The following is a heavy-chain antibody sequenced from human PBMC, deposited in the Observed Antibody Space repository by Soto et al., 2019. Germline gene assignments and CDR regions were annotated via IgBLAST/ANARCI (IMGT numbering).Heavy chain of an antibody. CDR2: ISGSGGST. D-gene: IGHD2-8*01. V-gene: IGHV3-23*01. J-gene: IGHJ3*02. CDR1: GFTFSSYA. Sequence: GGSLRLSCAASGFTFSSYAMSWVRQAPGKGLEWVSAISGSGGSTYYADSVKGRFTISRDNSKNTLYLHMNSLRAEDTAVDYCAKRGDCTNVVCYTKPAGAFDIWGQGTMVTVSS. CDR3: AKRGDCTNVVCYTKPAGAFDI.